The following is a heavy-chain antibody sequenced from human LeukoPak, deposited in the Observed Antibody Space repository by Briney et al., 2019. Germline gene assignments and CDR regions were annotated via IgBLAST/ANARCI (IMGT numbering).Heavy chain of an antibody. D-gene: IGHD3-22*01. CDR2: INSDGSST. Sequence: PGGSLRLSCAASGFTFSSYWMHWVRQAPGKGLVWVSRINSDGSSTSYVDSVKGRFTISRDNAKNTLYLQMNSLRAEDTAVYYCATYYYDSSGYYRNWGQGTLVTVSS. V-gene: IGHV3-74*01. CDR1: GFTFSSYW. J-gene: IGHJ4*02. CDR3: ATYYYDSSGYYRN.